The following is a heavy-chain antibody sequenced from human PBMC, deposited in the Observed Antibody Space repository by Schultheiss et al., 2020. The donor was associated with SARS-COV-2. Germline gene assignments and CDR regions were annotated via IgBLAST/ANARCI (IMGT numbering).Heavy chain of an antibody. CDR3: ARSLNYASVYYYYYGMDV. CDR2: INSDGSST. CDR1: GFTFSSYW. V-gene: IGHV3-74*01. J-gene: IGHJ6*02. D-gene: IGHD4-11*01. Sequence: GGSLRLSCAASGFTFSSYWMHWVRQAPGKGLVWVSRINSDGSSTSYADSVKGRFTISRDNAKNTLYLQMNSLRAEDTAVYYCARSLNYASVYYYYYGMDVWGQETTVTV.